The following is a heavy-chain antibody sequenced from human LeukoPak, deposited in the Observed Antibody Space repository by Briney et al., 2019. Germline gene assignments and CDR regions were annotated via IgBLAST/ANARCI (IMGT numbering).Heavy chain of an antibody. D-gene: IGHD3-22*01. V-gene: IGHV3-7*01. CDR2: IKQDGSEK. CDR1: GFTFSSYW. Sequence: GSLRLSCAASGFTFSSYWMSWVRQAPGKGLEWVANIKQDGSEKYYVDSVKGRFTISRDNAKNSLYLQMNSLRAEDTAVYYCARDPRRYYYDSSGYYPFDYWGQGTLVTVSS. J-gene: IGHJ4*02. CDR3: ARDPRRYYYDSSGYYPFDY.